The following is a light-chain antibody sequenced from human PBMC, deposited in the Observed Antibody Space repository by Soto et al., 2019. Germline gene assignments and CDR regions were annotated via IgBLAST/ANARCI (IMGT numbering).Light chain of an antibody. CDR3: LQDYNYPYT. Sequence: AIQMTQSPSSLSASVGDRVTITCRASQGIRYDLGWYQQKPGKAPKLLIYAASSLQSGVPSRFSGSGSGTDXTLTISSLQPEDFATYYCLQDYNYPYTFGQGTKLEIK. CDR1: QGIRYD. CDR2: AAS. V-gene: IGKV1-6*01. J-gene: IGKJ2*01.